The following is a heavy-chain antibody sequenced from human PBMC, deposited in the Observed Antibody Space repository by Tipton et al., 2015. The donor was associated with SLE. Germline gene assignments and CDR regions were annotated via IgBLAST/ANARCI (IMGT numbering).Heavy chain of an antibody. V-gene: IGHV4-39*07. D-gene: IGHD2-2*01. CDR2: FYHSGST. Sequence: QLVQSGAEVKPSETLSLTCTVSGGSISSSGYDWGWIRQPPGKGLEWIGSFYHSGSTYYNPSLKSRVTISVDTSKNQFSLKLSSVTAADTAQYYCARINVPTAMDFYYYYMDVWGNGTTVTVSS. CDR3: ARINVPTAMDFYYYYMDV. J-gene: IGHJ6*03. CDR1: GGSISSSGYD.